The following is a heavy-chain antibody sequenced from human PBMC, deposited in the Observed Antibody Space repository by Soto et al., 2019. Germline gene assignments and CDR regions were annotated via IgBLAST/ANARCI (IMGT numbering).Heavy chain of an antibody. J-gene: IGHJ6*02. Sequence: GGSLRLSCAASGFTFSSYGMHWVRQAPGKGLEWVAVIWYDGSNKYYADSVKGRFTISRDNSKNTLYLQMNSLRAEDTAVYYCASLGKNYYGSGSYYNEGYYYGMDVWGQGTTVTVSS. CDR3: ASLGKNYYGSGSYYNEGYYYGMDV. D-gene: IGHD3-10*01. CDR1: GFTFSSYG. V-gene: IGHV3-33*01. CDR2: IWYDGSNK.